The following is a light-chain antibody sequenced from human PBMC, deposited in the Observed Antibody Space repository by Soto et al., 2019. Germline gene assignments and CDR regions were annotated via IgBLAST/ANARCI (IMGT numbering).Light chain of an antibody. Sequence: QSALTQPPSASGSPGQSVTISCTGTSSDVGGYNFVSWYQLHPGKAPKLMIYEVSKRPSGVPDRFSGSKSGNTASLNVSGLQAEDEADDYCSSQAGSNNWVFGGGTKLTVL. CDR2: EVS. V-gene: IGLV2-8*01. CDR1: SSDVGGYNF. J-gene: IGLJ2*01. CDR3: SSQAGSNNWV.